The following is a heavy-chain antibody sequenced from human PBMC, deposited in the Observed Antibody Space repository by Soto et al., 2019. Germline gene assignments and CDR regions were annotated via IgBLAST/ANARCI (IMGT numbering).Heavy chain of an antibody. CDR1: GGSISSGGYY. J-gene: IGHJ4*02. Sequence: QVQLQESGPGLVKPSQTLSLTCTVSGGSISSGGYYWSWIRQHPGKGLEWIGYIYYSGSTYYNPSLKSRVTISVGTSKNQFSLKLSSVTAADTAVYYCARDRECSGGTCYNYFDYWGQGTLVTVSS. CDR3: ARDRECSGGTCYNYFDY. CDR2: IYYSGST. V-gene: IGHV4-31*03. D-gene: IGHD2-15*01.